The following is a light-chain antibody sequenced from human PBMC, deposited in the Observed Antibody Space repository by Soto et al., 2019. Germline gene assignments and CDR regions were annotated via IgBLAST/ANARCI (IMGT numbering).Light chain of an antibody. CDR1: QSVGTW. CDR2: DAS. V-gene: IGKV1-5*01. Sequence: DIQMTQSPSSLSASVGGRVTITCRASQSVGTWVAWYQQKPGKAPKLLIYDASSLESGVPSRFSGSGSGADFTLTISSLEPEDFALYYCQQHINWPLTFGGGTKVDIK. J-gene: IGKJ4*01. CDR3: QQHINWPLT.